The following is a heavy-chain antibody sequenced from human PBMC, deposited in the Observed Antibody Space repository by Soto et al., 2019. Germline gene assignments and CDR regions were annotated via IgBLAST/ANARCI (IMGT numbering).Heavy chain of an antibody. V-gene: IGHV1-18*01. D-gene: IGHD4-17*01. Sequence: ASVKVSCKASGYTFTSYGISWVRQAPGQGLEWMGWISAYNGNTNYAQKLQGRVTMTTDTSTSTAYMELRSLRSDDTAVYYCASSTVSTGAFDIWGQGTMVTVSS. CDR1: GYTFTSYG. J-gene: IGHJ3*02. CDR2: ISAYNGNT. CDR3: ASSTVSTGAFDI.